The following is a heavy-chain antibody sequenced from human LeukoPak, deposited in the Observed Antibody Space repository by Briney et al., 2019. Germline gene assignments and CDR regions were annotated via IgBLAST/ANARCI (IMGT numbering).Heavy chain of an antibody. V-gene: IGHV4-39*01. D-gene: IGHD1-26*01. CDR2: IYYSGST. CDR3: AKLATVGAIDY. J-gene: IGHJ4*02. CDR1: GGSISSSSYY. Sequence: SETLSPTCTVSGGSISSSSYYWGWIRQPPGKGLEWIGSIYYSGSTYYNPSLKSRVTISVDTSKNQFSLKLSSVTAADTAVYYCAKLATVGAIDYWGQGTLVTVSS.